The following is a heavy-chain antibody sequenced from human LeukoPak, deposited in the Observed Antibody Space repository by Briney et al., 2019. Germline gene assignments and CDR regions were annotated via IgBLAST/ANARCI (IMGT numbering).Heavy chain of an antibody. CDR2: ISYDGSNK. Sequence: GGSLRLSCEASGLTLRSYGMHWVRQAPGKGLEWVAVISYDGSNKYYADSVKGRFTISRDNSKNTLYLQMNSLRAEDTAVYYCARGRYDSSVKTLEYFQHWGQGTLVTVSS. V-gene: IGHV3-30*19. J-gene: IGHJ1*01. CDR1: GLTLRSYG. D-gene: IGHD3-22*01. CDR3: ARGRYDSSVKTLEYFQH.